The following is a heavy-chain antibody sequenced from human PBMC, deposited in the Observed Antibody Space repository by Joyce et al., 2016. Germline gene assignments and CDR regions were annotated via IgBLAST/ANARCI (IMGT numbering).Heavy chain of an antibody. Sequence: EVQLVESGGGLSQPGGSLRFACVASGFTVSSNYMTWVRQAPGKGVHWVSTSYSGGHTFYADSVQGRFTISRDNSKNTLFLQMNSLRADDTAMYYCARERYSYGYFESWGQGTLVTVSS. D-gene: IGHD5-18*01. CDR1: GFTVSSNY. CDR2: SYSGGHT. J-gene: IGHJ4*02. CDR3: ARERYSYGYFES. V-gene: IGHV3-53*01.